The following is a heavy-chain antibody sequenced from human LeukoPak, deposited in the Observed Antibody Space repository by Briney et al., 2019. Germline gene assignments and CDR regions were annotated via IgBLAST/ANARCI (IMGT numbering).Heavy chain of an antibody. CDR2: IITIFGTA. CDR1: GGTFSSYA. J-gene: IGHJ4*02. D-gene: IGHD6-19*01. V-gene: IGHV1-69*13. CDR3: ARDGGSVASFDY. Sequence: ASVKVSCKASGGTFSSYAISWVRQAAGQGLEWMGGIITIFGTASYAQKFKGRVTITADESTSTDYMELSSLRSEDTAVYYCARDGGSVASFDYWVRGTLATVT.